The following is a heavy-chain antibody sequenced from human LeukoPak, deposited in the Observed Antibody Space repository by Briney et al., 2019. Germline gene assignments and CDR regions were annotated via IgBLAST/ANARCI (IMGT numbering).Heavy chain of an antibody. CDR1: GGSFSGYY. CDR2: INHSGIT. Sequence: SETLSLTCAVYGGSFSGYYWTWIRQPPGKGLEWIGEINHSGITNYNPSLKSRVTISVDTSKNQFSLKLSSVTAADTAVYYCARDPYGDNNWFDPWGQGTLVTVSS. V-gene: IGHV4-34*01. D-gene: IGHD4-17*01. J-gene: IGHJ5*02. CDR3: ARDPYGDNNWFDP.